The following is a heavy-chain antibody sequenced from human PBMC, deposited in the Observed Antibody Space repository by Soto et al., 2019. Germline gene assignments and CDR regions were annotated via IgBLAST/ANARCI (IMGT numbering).Heavy chain of an antibody. CDR1: GFSFSRHS. CDR2: ISPTSEYI. J-gene: IGHJ6*02. CDR3: AKASPPIAVAGSRYFALDV. Sequence: PGGSLRLSCAASGFSFSRHSMNWVRQAPGKGLEWVSSISPTSEYIYHADSVKGRFTISRDNSKKTLYLQMNSLGGDDSAVYYCAKASPPIAVAGSRYFALDVWGQGTTVTVSS. D-gene: IGHD6-19*01. V-gene: IGHV3-21*01.